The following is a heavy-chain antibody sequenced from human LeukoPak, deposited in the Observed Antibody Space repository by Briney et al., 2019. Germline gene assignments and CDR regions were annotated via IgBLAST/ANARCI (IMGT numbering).Heavy chain of an antibody. CDR2: ISSSSSTI. D-gene: IGHD4-17*01. Sequence: PGGSLRLSCAASGFTFSSYSMNWVRQAPGKGLEWVSYISSSSSTIYYADSVKGRFTISRDNAKNSLYLQMNSLRAEDTAVYYCAKALLTVTTYSYFDYWGQGTLVTVSS. CDR3: AKALLTVTTYSYFDY. J-gene: IGHJ4*02. CDR1: GFTFSSYS. V-gene: IGHV3-48*01.